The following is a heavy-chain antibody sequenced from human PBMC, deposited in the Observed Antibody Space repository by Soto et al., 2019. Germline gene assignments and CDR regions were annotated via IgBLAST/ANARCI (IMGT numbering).Heavy chain of an antibody. J-gene: IGHJ6*02. CDR1: GGSFSGYY. D-gene: IGHD5-12*01. CDR2: INHSGST. V-gene: IGHV4-34*01. CDR3: ARGIVATIRYLYYYGMDV. Sequence: SETLSLTCAVYGGSFSGYYWSWIRQPPGKGLEWIGEINHSGSTNYNPSLKSRVTISVDTSKNQFSLKLSSVTAADTAVYYCARGIVATIRYLYYYGMDVWGQGTTVTVSS.